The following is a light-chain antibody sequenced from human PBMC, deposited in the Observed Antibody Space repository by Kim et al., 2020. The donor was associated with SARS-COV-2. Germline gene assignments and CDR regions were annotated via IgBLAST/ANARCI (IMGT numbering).Light chain of an antibody. CDR3: SSYAGSNNGV. CDR2: DVT. J-gene: IGLJ2*01. CDR1: RSDIASYDY. Sequence: GQSVTISCTGSRSDIASYDYVSWYQQSPGKAPKLIIYDVTKRPSGVPDRFSGSKSANTASLTVSGLQAEDEADYYCSSYAGSNNGVFGGGTQLTVL. V-gene: IGLV2-8*01.